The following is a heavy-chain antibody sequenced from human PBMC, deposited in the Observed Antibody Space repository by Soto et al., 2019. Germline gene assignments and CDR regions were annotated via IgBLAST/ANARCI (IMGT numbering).Heavy chain of an antibody. V-gene: IGHV3-30-3*01. CDR3: ARDQTGITTAGGGRIDH. J-gene: IGHJ4*02. CDR2: VSFDGSNK. CDR1: GFTFSTHA. D-gene: IGHD6-13*01. Sequence: QVQLVESGGGVVQPGRSLRLSCAASGFTFSTHAMHWVRQAPGKGLESVAIVSFDGSNKYYADSVKGRFTISRDNSKNTRYLQMSGLTPEDTAFYYCARDQTGITTAGGGRIDHWGQGTRVTVSS.